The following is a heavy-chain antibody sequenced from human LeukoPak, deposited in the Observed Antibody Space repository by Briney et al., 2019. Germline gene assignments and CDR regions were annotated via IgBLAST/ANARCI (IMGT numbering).Heavy chain of an antibody. D-gene: IGHD4-17*01. J-gene: IGHJ4*02. CDR1: GFTFSIYE. CDR2: ISGSGGST. CDR3: AKDDCGDYAGDFDY. Sequence: GGSLRLSCAASGFTFSIYEMNWVRQAPGKGLEWVSAISGSGGSTYYADSVKGRFTISRDNSKNTLYLQMNSLRAEDTAVYYCAKDDCGDYAGDFDYWGQGTLVTVSS. V-gene: IGHV3-23*01.